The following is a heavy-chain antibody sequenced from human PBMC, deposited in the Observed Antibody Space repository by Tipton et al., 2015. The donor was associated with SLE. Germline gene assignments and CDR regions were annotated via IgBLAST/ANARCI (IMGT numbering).Heavy chain of an antibody. CDR3: ARGSVVADDF. Sequence: TLSLTCTVSGASFSSHYWNWIRQTPGKGLEWIGYIHYNRDTNYHPSLKSRVTISVDTSKNQPSLKLTSVTAADTAVYYCARGSVVADDFWGQGTLVTVSS. V-gene: IGHV4-59*11. CDR1: GASFSSHY. D-gene: IGHD2-15*01. J-gene: IGHJ4*02. CDR2: IHYNRDT.